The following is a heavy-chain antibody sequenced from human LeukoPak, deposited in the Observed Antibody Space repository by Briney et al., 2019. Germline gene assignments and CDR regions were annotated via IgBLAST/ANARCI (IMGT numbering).Heavy chain of an antibody. D-gene: IGHD6-13*01. CDR2: IYYSGST. CDR3: ARGYSSSWYYFDY. Sequence: SETLSLTCTVSGGSINSYYWSWIRQPPGKGREWIGYIYYSGSTNYNPSLKSRVTISVDTSKNQFSLKLSSVTAADTAVYYCARGYSSSWYYFDYWGQGTLVTVSS. J-gene: IGHJ4*02. V-gene: IGHV4-59*01. CDR1: GGSINSYY.